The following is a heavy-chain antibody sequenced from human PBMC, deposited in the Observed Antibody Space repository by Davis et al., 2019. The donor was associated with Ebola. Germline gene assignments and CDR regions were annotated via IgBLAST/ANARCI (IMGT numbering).Heavy chain of an antibody. J-gene: IGHJ6*02. CDR1: GGSISSYY. D-gene: IGHD3-3*01. V-gene: IGHV4-4*08. CDR2: IYYSGST. CDR3: ARDDTGYDFWSGYYRYYYGMDV. Sequence: SETLSLTCTVSGGSISSYYWSWIRQPPGKGLEWIGYIYYSGSTYYNPSLKSRVTISVDTSKNQFSLKLSSVTAADTAVYYCARDDTGYDFWSGYYRYYYGMDVWGQGTTVTVSS.